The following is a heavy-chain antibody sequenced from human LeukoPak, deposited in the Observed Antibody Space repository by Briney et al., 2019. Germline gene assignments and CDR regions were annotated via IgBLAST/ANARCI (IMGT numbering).Heavy chain of an antibody. J-gene: IGHJ6*03. D-gene: IGHD3-10*01. CDR1: GGSISSYY. Sequence: SETLSLTCTVSGGSISSYYWSWIRQPPGKGLEWIGYIYYSGSTNYNPSLKSRVTISVDTSKNQFSLKLSSVTAADTAVYYCARDRGYRYIDVWGKGTTVTISS. CDR3: ARDRGYRYIDV. CDR2: IYYSGST. V-gene: IGHV4-59*01.